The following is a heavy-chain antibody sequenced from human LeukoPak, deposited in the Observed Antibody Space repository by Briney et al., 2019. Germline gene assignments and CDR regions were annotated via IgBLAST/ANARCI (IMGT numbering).Heavy chain of an antibody. V-gene: IGHV3-30*18. J-gene: IGHJ6*03. CDR2: ISYDGSNK. CDR1: GFTFSSYG. D-gene: IGHD3-3*01. CDR3: AKDWARVVSGYYYYMDV. Sequence: WGVLRLSCAASGFTFSSYGMHWVRQAPGKGLEWVAVISYDGSNKYYADSVKGRFTISRDNSKNTLYLQMNSLRAEDTAVYYCAKDWARVVSGYYYYMDVWGKGTTVTVSS.